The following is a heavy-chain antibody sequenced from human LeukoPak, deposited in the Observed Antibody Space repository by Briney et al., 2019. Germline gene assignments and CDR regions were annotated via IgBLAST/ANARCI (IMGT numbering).Heavy chain of an antibody. CDR1: GFTFSSNW. D-gene: IGHD3-16*01. Sequence: GGSLRLSCAASGFTFSSNWMSWVRQAPGKGLEWVGNIQPDGSEQYPVDSVKGRFTISRDNARNSLFLQMNSLRVEDTAVYYCASQSYARFDPWGQGTLVTVSS. CDR2: IQPDGSEQ. CDR3: ASQSYARFDP. J-gene: IGHJ5*02. V-gene: IGHV3-7*01.